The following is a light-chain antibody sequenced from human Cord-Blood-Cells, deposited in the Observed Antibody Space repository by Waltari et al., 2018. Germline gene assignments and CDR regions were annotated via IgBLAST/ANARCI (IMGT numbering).Light chain of an antibody. J-gene: IGKJ3*01. V-gene: IGKV3-20*01. CDR2: GAS. Sequence: EIVLTQYPGTLSLSPGERATLSCRASQSVSSSYLAWYQQKPGQAPRLLIYGASSRATGIPDRFSGSGSGTDFTLTISRLEPEDFAVYYCQQYGSSPQCTFGPGTKVDIK. CDR1: QSVSSSY. CDR3: QQYGSSPQCT.